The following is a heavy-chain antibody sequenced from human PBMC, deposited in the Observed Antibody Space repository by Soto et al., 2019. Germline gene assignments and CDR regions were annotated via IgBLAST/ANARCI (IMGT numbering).Heavy chain of an antibody. D-gene: IGHD2-2*01. J-gene: IGHJ6*03. CDR3: ARGRVVVVPAANVRYYYYMDV. V-gene: IGHV4-34*01. CDR1: GGSFSGYY. Sequence: SETLSLTCAVYGGSFSGYYWSWIRQPPGKGLEWIGEINHSGSTNYNPSLKSRVTISVDTSKNQFSLKLSSVTAADTAVYYCARGRVVVVPAANVRYYYYMDVWGKGTTVTVSS. CDR2: INHSGST.